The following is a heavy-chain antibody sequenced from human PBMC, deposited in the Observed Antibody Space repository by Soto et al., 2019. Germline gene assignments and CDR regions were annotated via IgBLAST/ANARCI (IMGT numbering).Heavy chain of an antibody. CDR2: IIPIFGTA. CDR3: ARDLDIVLMVYGAPHDYYYYGMDV. D-gene: IGHD2-8*01. CDR1: GGSFSSYA. J-gene: IGHJ6*02. Sequence: SVKLSCKASGGSFSSYAISWVRQAPRQGLEWMGGIIPIFGTANYAQKFQGRVTITADESTSTAYMELSSLRSEDTAVYYCARDLDIVLMVYGAPHDYYYYGMDVWGQGTTVTVSS. V-gene: IGHV1-69*13.